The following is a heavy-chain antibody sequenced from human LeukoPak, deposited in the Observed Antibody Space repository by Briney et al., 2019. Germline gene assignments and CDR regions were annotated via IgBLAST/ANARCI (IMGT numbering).Heavy chain of an antibody. Sequence: SETLSLTCTVSGGSISSYYWSWIRQPPGKGLEWIGYIYYSGSTNYNPSLKSRVTISVDTSKNQFSLKLSSVTAADTAVYYCASVGGGWFDPWGQGTLVTVSS. CDR1: GGSISSYY. D-gene: IGHD3-16*01. CDR2: IYYSGST. CDR3: ASVGGGWFDP. V-gene: IGHV4-59*12. J-gene: IGHJ5*02.